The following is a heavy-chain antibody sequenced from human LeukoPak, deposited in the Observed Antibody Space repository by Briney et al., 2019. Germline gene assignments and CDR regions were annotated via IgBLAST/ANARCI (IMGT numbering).Heavy chain of an antibody. D-gene: IGHD1-1*01. J-gene: IGHJ3*02. V-gene: IGHV1-2*02. CDR2: INPNSGGT. CDR1: GYTFTGYY. CDR3: ARVQFNWNDVDAFNI. Sequence: ASVKVSCKASGYTFTGYYMHWVRQAPGQGLEWMGWINPNSGGTNYAQKFQGRVTMTRDTSISTAYMELNSLRSDDTAVYYCARVQFNWNDVDAFNIWGQGTRVTVSS.